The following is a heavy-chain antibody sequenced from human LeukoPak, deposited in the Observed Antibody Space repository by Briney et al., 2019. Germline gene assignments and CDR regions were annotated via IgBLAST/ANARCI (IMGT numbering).Heavy chain of an antibody. CDR2: ISYSAGST. CDR1: GFIFSNYA. V-gene: IGHV3-23*01. J-gene: IGHJ4*02. D-gene: IGHD6-13*01. CDR3: AKGETGTDY. Sequence: GGSLRLSCAAYGFIFSNYAMSWVRQAPGKGLEWVSSISYSAGSTYYADSVKGRFTISRDNSKDTLYLQMNSLRAEDTAVYFCAKGETGTDYWGQGSLVTVSS.